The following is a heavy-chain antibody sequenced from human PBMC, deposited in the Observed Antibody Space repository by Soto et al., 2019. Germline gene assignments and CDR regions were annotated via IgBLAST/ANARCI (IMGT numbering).Heavy chain of an antibody. CDR2: IVVGSGNT. D-gene: IGHD1-20*01. CDR1: GFTFTSSA. J-gene: IGHJ6*02. Sequence: QMQLVQSGPEVKKPGTSVKVSCKASGFTFTSSAVQWVRQARGQRLEWIGWIVVGSGNTNYAQKFQERVTITRDMSTSTAYMELSSLRSEDTAVYYCAARSYITYYYGMDVWGQGTTVTVSS. CDR3: AARSYITYYYGMDV. V-gene: IGHV1-58*01.